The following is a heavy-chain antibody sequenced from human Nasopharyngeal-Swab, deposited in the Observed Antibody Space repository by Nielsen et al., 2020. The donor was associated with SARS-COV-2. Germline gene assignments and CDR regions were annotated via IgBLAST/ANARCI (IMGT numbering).Heavy chain of an antibody. V-gene: IGHV3-23*03. J-gene: IGHJ6*02. CDR3: AKDLTYYYDSSGYNREGYYYYGMDV. CDR2: IYSGGSST. D-gene: IGHD3-22*01. Sequence: RQPPGKGLEWVSVIYSGGSSTYYADSVKGRFTISRDNSKNTLYLQMNSLRAEDTAVYYCAKDLTYYYDSSGYNREGYYYYGMDVWGQGTTVAVSS.